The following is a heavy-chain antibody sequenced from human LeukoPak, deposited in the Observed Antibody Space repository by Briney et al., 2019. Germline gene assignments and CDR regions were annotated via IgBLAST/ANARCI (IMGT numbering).Heavy chain of an antibody. CDR1: GFNFGDYA. CDR2: ISYDGSNK. Sequence: GGSLRLSCSPSGFNFGDYAMSWFRQAPGKGLEWVAVISYDGSNKYYADSVKGRFTISRDNSKNTLYLQMNSLRAEDTAVYYCAKTEVWGQGT. V-gene: IGHV3-30*18. CDR3: AKTEV. J-gene: IGHJ6*01.